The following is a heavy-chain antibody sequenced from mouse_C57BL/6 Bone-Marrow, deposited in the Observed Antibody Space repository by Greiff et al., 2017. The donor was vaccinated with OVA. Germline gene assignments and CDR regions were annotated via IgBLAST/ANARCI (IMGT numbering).Heavy chain of an antibody. Sequence: EVQLVESGGGLVQPGGSLKLSCAASGFTFSDYYMYWVRQTPEKRLEWVAYISNGGGSTYYPDTVKGRFTISRDNAKNTLYLQMSRLKSEDTAMYYCARQGYNYAMDYWGQGTSVTVSS. CDR2: ISNGGGST. V-gene: IGHV5-12*01. CDR3: ARQGYNYAMDY. J-gene: IGHJ4*01. CDR1: GFTFSDYY.